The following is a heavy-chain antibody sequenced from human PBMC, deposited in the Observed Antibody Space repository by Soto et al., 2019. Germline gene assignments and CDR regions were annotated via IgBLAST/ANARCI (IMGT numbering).Heavy chain of an antibody. CDR3: ARVVMYAIVNWFDP. CDR1: GGSISSSNW. D-gene: IGHD2-8*02. Sequence: SETLSLTCAVSGGSISSSNWWSWVRQPPGKGLEWIGEIYHSGSTNYNPSLKSRVTISVDKSKNQFSLKLSSVTAADTAVYYCARVVMYAIVNWFDPWGEETLVTVCS. V-gene: IGHV4-4*02. CDR2: IYHSGST. J-gene: IGHJ5*02.